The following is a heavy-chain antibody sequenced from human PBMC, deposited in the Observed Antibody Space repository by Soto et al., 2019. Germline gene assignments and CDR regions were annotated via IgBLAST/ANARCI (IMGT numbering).Heavy chain of an antibody. CDR2: IYPGDSDT. V-gene: IGHV5-51*01. D-gene: IGHD3-22*01. CDR3: ARRASYYDSSGYYYFDY. J-gene: IGHJ4*02. CDR1: GYSFTSYW. Sequence: GESLKISCKGSGYSFTSYWIGWVRQMPGKGLEWMGIIYPGDSDTRYSPSFQGQVTISADKSISTAYLQWSSLKASDTAMYYCARRASYYDSSGYYYFDYWGQGTLVTVSS.